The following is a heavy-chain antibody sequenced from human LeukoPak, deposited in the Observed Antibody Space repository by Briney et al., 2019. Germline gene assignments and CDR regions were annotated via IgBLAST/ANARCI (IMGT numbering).Heavy chain of an antibody. V-gene: IGHV1-69*04. CDR3: ARGRRGSSRGELDY. J-gene: IGHJ4*02. Sequence: SVKVSCKASGGTFSSYAISWVRQAPAQGLEWMGRIIPILGIANYAQKFQGRVTITADKSTSTAYMELSSLRSEDTAVYYCARGRRGSSRGELDYWGQGTLVTVSS. CDR1: GGTFSSYA. CDR2: IIPILGIA. D-gene: IGHD6-13*01.